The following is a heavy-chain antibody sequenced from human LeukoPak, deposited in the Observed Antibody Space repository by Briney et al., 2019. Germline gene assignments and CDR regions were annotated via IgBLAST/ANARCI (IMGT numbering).Heavy chain of an antibody. CDR3: ARLGYYYYGMDV. V-gene: IGHV4-59*08. Sequence: SETLSLTCAVYGGSFSGYYWSWIRQPPGKGLEWIGYIYYSGSTNYNPSLKSRVTISVDTSKNQFSLKLSSVTAADTAVYYCARLGYYYYGMDVWGQGTTVTVSS. CDR2: IYYSGST. J-gene: IGHJ6*02. CDR1: GGSFSGYY.